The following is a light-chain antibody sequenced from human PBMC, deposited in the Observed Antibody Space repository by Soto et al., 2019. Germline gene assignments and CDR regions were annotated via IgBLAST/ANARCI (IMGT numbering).Light chain of an antibody. CDR1: QGISTY. V-gene: IGKV1-9*01. CDR3: QQLNSYLT. J-gene: IGKJ4*01. Sequence: DIPLTQSPSFLSASVGDRVTITCRASQGISTYLAWYQQKPGKALKLLIYAASTLQSGVPSRFSGSGSGAEFTLTISSLQPEDFATYYCQQLNSYLTFGGGTKVEI. CDR2: AAS.